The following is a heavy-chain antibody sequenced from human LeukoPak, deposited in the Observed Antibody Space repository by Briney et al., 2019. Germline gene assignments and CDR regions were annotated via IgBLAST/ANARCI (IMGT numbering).Heavy chain of an antibody. CDR3: STYSSLNRREVQY. V-gene: IGHV3-7*01. CDR1: GFTFSAYW. J-gene: IGHJ1*01. Sequence: GGSLRLSCAASGFTFSAYWMGWVRQAPGKGLQWVANIKTDGSEKYYVDSVKGRFTISRDNAKNSLYLQMNSLRAEDTAVYHCSTYSSLNRREVQYWGQGTLLTGSS. D-gene: IGHD3-22*01. CDR2: IKTDGSEK.